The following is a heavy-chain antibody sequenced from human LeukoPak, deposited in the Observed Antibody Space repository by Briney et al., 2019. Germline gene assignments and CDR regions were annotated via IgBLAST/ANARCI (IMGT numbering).Heavy chain of an antibody. CDR2: INHSGST. D-gene: IGHD3-9*01. J-gene: IGHJ4*02. Sequence: SETLSLTCAVYGGSFSGYYWSWIRQPPGKGLEWIGEINHSGSTNYNPSLKSRVTISVDTSKNQFSLKLSSVTAADTAVYYCARGGRIRYFDWLLYDYWGQGTLVTVSS. CDR1: GGSFSGYY. V-gene: IGHV4-34*01. CDR3: ARGGRIRYFDWLLYDY.